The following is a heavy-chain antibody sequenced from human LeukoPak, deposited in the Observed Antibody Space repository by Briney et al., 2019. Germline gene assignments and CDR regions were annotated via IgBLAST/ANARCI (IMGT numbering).Heavy chain of an antibody. CDR2: INPNSGAT. J-gene: IGHJ4*02. V-gene: IGHV1-2*02. D-gene: IGHD6-6*01. CDR3: AREHSSSSGKVFDY. Sequence: ASVKVSCKASGYTFPGYYMHWVRQAPGQGLEWMGWINPNSGATNYAQKFQGRVTMTRDTSINTAYMELTSLKSDDTAEYYCAREHSSSSGKVFDYWGQGTLVTVSS. CDR1: GYTFPGYY.